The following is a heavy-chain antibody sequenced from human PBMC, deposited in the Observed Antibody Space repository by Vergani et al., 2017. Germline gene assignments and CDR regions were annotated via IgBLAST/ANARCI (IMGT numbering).Heavy chain of an antibody. Sequence: EVQLVESGGGLVQPGGSLRLSCAASGFTFSSYEMNWVRQAPGKGLEWVSYISSSGSTIYYADSVKGRFTISRDNAKNSLYLQMNSLRAEDTAVYYCAKAGVDYYDSTGYWGQGTLVTVSS. CDR3: AKAGVDYYDSTGY. D-gene: IGHD3-22*01. CDR1: GFTFSSYE. CDR2: ISSSGSTI. J-gene: IGHJ4*02. V-gene: IGHV3-48*03.